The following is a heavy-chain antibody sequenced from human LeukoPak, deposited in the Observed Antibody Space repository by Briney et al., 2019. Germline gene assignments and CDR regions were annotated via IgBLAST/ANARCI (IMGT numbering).Heavy chain of an antibody. CDR1: GYTFTSYD. CDR3: ARVSHGGLIDY. Sequence: SVKVSCKASGYTFTSYDINWVRQATGQGLEWMGGIIPIFGTANYAQKFQGRVTITADESTSTAYMELSSLRSEDTAVYYCARVSHGGLIDYWGQGTLVTVSS. CDR2: IIPIFGTA. J-gene: IGHJ4*02. V-gene: IGHV1-69*13.